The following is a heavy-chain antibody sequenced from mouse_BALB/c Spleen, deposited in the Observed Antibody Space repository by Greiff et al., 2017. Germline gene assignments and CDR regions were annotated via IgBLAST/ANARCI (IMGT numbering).Heavy chain of an antibody. CDR3: TGGDDGYSFDY. D-gene: IGHD2-3*01. Sequence: EAKLVESGTVLARPGASVKMSCKASGYSFTSYWMHWVKQRPGQGLEWIGAIYPGNSDTSYNQKFKGKAKLTAVTSASTAYMELSSLTNEDSAVYYCTGGDDGYSFDYWGQGTTLTVSS. J-gene: IGHJ2*01. CDR1: GYSFTSYW. V-gene: IGHV1-5*01. CDR2: IYPGNSDT.